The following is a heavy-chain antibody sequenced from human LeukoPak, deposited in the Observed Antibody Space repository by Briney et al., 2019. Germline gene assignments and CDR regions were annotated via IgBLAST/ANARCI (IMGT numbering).Heavy chain of an antibody. J-gene: IGHJ6*02. CDR2: IKQDGSEK. V-gene: IGHV3-7*03. Sequence: PGGSLRLSCAGSGFTFSSYWMSWVRQAPGKGLEWVANIKQDGSEKYYVDSVKGRFTISRDNAKNSLYLQMNSLRAEDTAVYYCARSRRGPRFYGMDVWGQGTTVTVSS. CDR1: GFTFSSYW. CDR3: ARSRRGPRFYGMDV. D-gene: IGHD3-10*01.